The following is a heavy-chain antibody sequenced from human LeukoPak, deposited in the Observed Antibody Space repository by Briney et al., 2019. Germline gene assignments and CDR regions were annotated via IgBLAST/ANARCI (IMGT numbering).Heavy chain of an antibody. CDR1: GGPINTDY. V-gene: IGHV4-59*01. D-gene: IGHD3-10*01. CDR2: IYYTGRT. CDR3: ARDASHGGELFWDY. Sequence: SETLSLTCTVSGGPINTDYWNWIRQPPGKGLEWIGYIYYTGRTNYNPSFKSRLTISIDTSRNQFSLRLTSVTAADTAVYYCARDASHGGELFWDYWGQGTLVTVSS. J-gene: IGHJ4*02.